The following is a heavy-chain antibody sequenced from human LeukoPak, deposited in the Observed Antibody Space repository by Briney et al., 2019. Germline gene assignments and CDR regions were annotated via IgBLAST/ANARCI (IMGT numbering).Heavy chain of an antibody. D-gene: IGHD2/OR15-2a*01. J-gene: IGHJ4*02. CDR1: GYSISSGYF. CDR3: ARDNYVPDY. V-gene: IGHV4-38-2*02. Sequence: SETLSLTCTVSGYSISSGYFWGWIRQSPGKGLEWIWSIYHSGSTYYNPSLKSRVTISVDTSKNQFSLKLSSVTAADTAVYYCARDNYVPDYWGQGTLVTVSS. CDR2: IYHSGST.